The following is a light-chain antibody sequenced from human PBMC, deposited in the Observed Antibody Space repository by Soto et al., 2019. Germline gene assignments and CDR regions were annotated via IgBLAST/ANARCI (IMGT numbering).Light chain of an antibody. CDR3: QQRSNWPT. Sequence: IVLTQSPATLSLSPGERATLCCRASQSVSSYLAWYQQKPGQAPRLLIYDASNRATGIPARFSGSGSGTDFTLTISSLEPEDFAVYYCQQRSNWPTFGQGKRLEIK. V-gene: IGKV3-11*01. CDR2: DAS. J-gene: IGKJ5*01. CDR1: QSVSSY.